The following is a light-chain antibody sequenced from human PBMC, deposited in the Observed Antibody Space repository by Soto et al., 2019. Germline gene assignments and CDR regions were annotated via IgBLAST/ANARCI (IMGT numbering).Light chain of an antibody. CDR3: SSYTSSSTKV. CDR1: SSDVGGYNY. V-gene: IGLV2-14*01. CDR2: DVS. Sequence: QSALTQPASVSGSPGQSITISCTGTSSDVGGYNYVSWYQQHPGKAPKLMIYDVSNRPSGVSNRFSGSKSGNTASLTISGLQAEDEADYYCSSYTSSSTKVFGTGNKVTV. J-gene: IGLJ1*01.